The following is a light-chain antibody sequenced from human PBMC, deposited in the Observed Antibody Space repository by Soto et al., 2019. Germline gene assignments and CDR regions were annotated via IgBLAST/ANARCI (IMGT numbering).Light chain of an antibody. V-gene: IGKV2-28*01. CDR3: IQFLQSAYS. J-gene: IGKJ2*01. Sequence: DIVMTQSPLSLPVTPGEPASISCRSSQSLRHHNGYNFLDWDLQKPGQSPQVLIYLGSNRASGVPDRVSDSGIRTVITLKISRVEDGEVGVCYCIQFLQSAYSFGQGTKLTIK. CDR2: LGS. CDR1: QSLRHHNGYNF.